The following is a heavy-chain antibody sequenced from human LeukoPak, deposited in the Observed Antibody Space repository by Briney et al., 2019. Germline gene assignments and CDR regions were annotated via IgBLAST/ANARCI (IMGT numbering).Heavy chain of an antibody. Sequence: PGGSLRLSCAASGFTFSSYSMNWVRQAPGKGREWVSSISSSSSYIYYADSVKGRFTISRDNAKNSLYLQMNSLRAEDTAVYYCAREDTFGFDYWGQGTLVTVSS. D-gene: IGHD3-10*01. V-gene: IGHV3-21*01. J-gene: IGHJ4*02. CDR3: AREDTFGFDY. CDR2: ISSSSSYI. CDR1: GFTFSSYS.